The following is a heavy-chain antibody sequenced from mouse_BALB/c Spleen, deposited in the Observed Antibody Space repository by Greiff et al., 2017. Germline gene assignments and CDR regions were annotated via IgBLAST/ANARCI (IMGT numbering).Heavy chain of an antibody. Sequence: QVQLKQSGPGLVQPSQSLSITCTVSGFSLTSYGVHWVRQSPGKGLEWLGVIWSGGSTDYNAAFISRLSISKDNSKSQVFFKMNSLQADDTAIYYCARGYYRYDYWGQGTTLTVSS. V-gene: IGHV2-4-1*01. CDR2: IWSGGST. D-gene: IGHD2-14*01. CDR1: GFSLTSYG. CDR3: ARGYYRYDY. J-gene: IGHJ2*01.